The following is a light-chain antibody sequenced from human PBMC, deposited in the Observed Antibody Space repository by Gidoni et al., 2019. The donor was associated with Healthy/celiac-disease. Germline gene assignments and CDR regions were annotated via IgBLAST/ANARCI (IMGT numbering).Light chain of an antibody. V-gene: IGKV1-39*01. J-gene: IGKJ2*01. CDR3: QQSYSTPYT. CDR1: QSISSY. Sequence: DIQMTQSPSSLPASVGARVTITCRASQSISSYLNWYQHKPGKAPNLLIYASSSLQSGVPSRFSCSGSGTDFTLSISSLQPEYFATYYCQQSYSTPYTFGQWTKLEIK. CDR2: ASS.